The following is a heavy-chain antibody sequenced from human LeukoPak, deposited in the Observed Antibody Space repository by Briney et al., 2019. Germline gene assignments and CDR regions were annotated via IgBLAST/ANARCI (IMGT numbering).Heavy chain of an antibody. CDR2: IRYDGSNK. CDR1: GFTFSSYG. CDR3: AKDPRMTTLTTGVDY. D-gene: IGHD4-11*01. V-gene: IGHV3-30*02. Sequence: GGSLRLSCAASGFTFSSYGMHWVRQAPGKGLEWVAFIRYDGSNKYYADSVKGRFTISRDNSKNTLYLQMNSLRAEDTAVYYCAKDPRMTTLTTGVDYWGQGTLVTVSS. J-gene: IGHJ4*02.